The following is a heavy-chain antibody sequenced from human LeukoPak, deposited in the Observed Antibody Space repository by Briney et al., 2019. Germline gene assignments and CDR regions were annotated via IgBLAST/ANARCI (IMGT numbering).Heavy chain of an antibody. CDR3: AKEDYGSGRDYYYYYGMDV. D-gene: IGHD3-10*01. V-gene: IGHV3-23*01. CDR1: GFTFSNYA. CDR2: ISGSSGST. Sequence: PGGSLRLSCAASGFTFSNYAMSWVRQAPGKGLEWVSGISGSSGSTYYADSVKGRFTISRDNSKNTLSLQMNSLRAEDTAVYYCAKEDYGSGRDYYYYYGMDVWGQGTTVTVSS. J-gene: IGHJ6*02.